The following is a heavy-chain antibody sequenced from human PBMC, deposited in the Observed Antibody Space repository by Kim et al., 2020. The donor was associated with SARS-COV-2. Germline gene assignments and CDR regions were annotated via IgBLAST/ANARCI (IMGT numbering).Heavy chain of an antibody. CDR2: NRGSI. CDR3: ARGYFDY. V-gene: IGHV3-9*01. J-gene: IGHJ4*02. Sequence: NRGSIGYADSVKGRFTISRDNAKNSLYLQMNSLRAEDTDLYYCARGYFDYWGQGTLVTVSS.